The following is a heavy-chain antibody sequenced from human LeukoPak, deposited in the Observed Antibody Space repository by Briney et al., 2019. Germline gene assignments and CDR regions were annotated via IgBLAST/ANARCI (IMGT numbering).Heavy chain of an antibody. D-gene: IGHD6-13*01. CDR1: GFTFSDYY. Sequence: PRGSLRLSCAASGFTFSDYYMSWIRQAPGKGLEGVSYISSSGSYTNYADSVKGRFTISRDNAKNSLYLQMNSLRAEDTAVYYCARQQLDYYYYGMDVWGQGTTVTVSS. CDR2: ISSSGSYT. V-gene: IGHV3-11*03. CDR3: ARQQLDYYYYGMDV. J-gene: IGHJ6*02.